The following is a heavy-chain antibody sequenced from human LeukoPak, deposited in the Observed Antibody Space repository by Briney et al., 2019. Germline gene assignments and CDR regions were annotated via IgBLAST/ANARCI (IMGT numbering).Heavy chain of an antibody. CDR1: GYSITSNYY. J-gene: IGHJ4*02. Sequence: SETLSLTCAVSGYSITSNYYWGWVRQPPGKGLEWIGSISHSGLTYYNPSLKSRVTISLDMSKNHFSLNLNSVTAADTAIYYCARRDWNYVRIDYWGQGTLVTVSS. V-gene: IGHV4-38-2*01. D-gene: IGHD1-7*01. CDR3: ARRDWNYVRIDY. CDR2: ISHSGLT.